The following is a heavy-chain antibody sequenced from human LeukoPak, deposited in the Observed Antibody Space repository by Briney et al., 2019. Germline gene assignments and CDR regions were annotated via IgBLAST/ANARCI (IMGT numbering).Heavy chain of an antibody. V-gene: IGHV3-23*01. CDR3: AKDAARVYYDYIWGSYRYFDY. D-gene: IGHD3-16*02. CDR2: ISGSGGST. CDR1: GFTFSSYA. Sequence: PGGSLRLSCAASGFTFSSYAMSWVRQAPGKGLEWVSAISGSGGSTYYADSVKGRFTISRDNSKNTLYLQMNSLRAEDTAVYYCAKDAARVYYDYIWGSYRYFDYWGQGTLVTVSS. J-gene: IGHJ4*02.